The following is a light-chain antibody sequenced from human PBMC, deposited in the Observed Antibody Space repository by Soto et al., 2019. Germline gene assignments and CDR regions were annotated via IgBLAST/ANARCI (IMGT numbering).Light chain of an antibody. Sequence: QSVLTQPPSVSGAPGQRVTISCTGSSSNIGAGYDVHWYQQLPGTAPKLLIYGNSNRPSGVPDRFFGSKSGTSASLAITGLQADDEADYYCQSYDSSLSGLLFGGGTKLTVL. CDR3: QSYDSSLSGLL. J-gene: IGLJ2*01. V-gene: IGLV1-40*01. CDR2: GNS. CDR1: SSNIGAGYD.